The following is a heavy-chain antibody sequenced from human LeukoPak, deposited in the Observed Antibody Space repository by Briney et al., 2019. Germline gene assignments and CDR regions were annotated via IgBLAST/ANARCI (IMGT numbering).Heavy chain of an antibody. CDR2: ISYDGSNK. CDR3: GKDTAIAAAGTFNYYYYYGMDV. J-gene: IGHJ6*02. Sequence: GGSLRLSCAASGFTFSSYGMHWVRQAPGKGLEWVAVISYDGSNKYYADSVKGRFTISRDNSKNTLYLQMNSLRAEDTAVYYCGKDTAIAAAGTFNYYYYYGMDVWGQGTTVTVSS. D-gene: IGHD6-13*01. CDR1: GFTFSSYG. V-gene: IGHV3-30*18.